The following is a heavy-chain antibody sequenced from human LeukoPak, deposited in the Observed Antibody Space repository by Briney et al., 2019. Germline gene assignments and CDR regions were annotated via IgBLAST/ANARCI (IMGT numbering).Heavy chain of an antibody. CDR1: GDSVSSNSAA. Sequence: SQTLSLTCAISGDSVSSNSAAWNWIRQSPSRGLEWLGRTYFRSKWYNDYAVSVKSRITINPDTSKNQFSLKLSSVTAADTAVYYCARDSSSSDYYYYYMDVWGKGATVTVSS. CDR3: ARDSSSSDYYYYYMDV. CDR2: TYFRSKWYN. J-gene: IGHJ6*03. D-gene: IGHD6-6*01. V-gene: IGHV6-1*01.